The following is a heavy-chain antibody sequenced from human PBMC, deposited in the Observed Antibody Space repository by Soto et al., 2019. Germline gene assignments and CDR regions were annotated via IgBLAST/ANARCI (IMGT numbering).Heavy chain of an antibody. CDR3: VRDGYSAGFDI. J-gene: IGHJ3*02. D-gene: IGHD5-18*01. V-gene: IGHV3-74*01. CDR2: KSNWRTT. Sequence: KSNWRTTSYAYSVKGRFSISRDNAKKTVYLQMNSMRAEDTAVYYCVRDGYSAGFDIWGQGTMV.